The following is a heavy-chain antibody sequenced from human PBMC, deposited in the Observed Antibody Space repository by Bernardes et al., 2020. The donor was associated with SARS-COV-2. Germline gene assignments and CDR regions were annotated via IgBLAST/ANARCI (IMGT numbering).Heavy chain of an antibody. V-gene: IGHV4-4*08. CDR3: ASLHFSRGTGYYFH. D-gene: IGHD3-22*01. J-gene: IGHJ4*02. CDR2: IHSSGDT. CDR1: TVSMTSVY. Sequence: SETLSLTCTVSTVSMTSVYWNWIRQSPGEGLEWLGYIHSSGDTSYHPSLKSRITISSDASKTQCSLELGSVTAADTAVYYFASLHFSRGTGYYFHWGPGTLVTVSS.